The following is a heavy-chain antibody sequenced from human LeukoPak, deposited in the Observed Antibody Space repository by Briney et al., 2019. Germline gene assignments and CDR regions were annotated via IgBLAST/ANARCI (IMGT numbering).Heavy chain of an antibody. Sequence: PGGSLRLSCAASGFTFSSSAMSWVRQAPGKGLEWVSGISGSGGSTYYADSVKGRLTISRDNSKNTLYMQMNSLRVEDTAVYYCAKSRGQTPGNYYMDVWGKGTTVTVSS. CDR2: ISGSGGST. CDR3: AKSRGQTPGNYYMDV. CDR1: GFTFSSSA. V-gene: IGHV3-23*01. J-gene: IGHJ6*03.